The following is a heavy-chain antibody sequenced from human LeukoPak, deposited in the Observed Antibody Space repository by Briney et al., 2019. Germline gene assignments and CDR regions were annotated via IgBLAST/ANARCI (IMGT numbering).Heavy chain of an antibody. Sequence: GGSLRLSCAASGFTFSSYAMSWVRQAPGKGLEWVSGINTSGGSTAYADSVKGRFTISRDNPRNTLYMQMNSLKAEDTALYYCAIMHPYYDGNGYWVQWGQGTLVTVSS. CDR2: INTSGGST. V-gene: IGHV3-23*01. D-gene: IGHD3-22*01. CDR3: AIMHPYYDGNGYWVQ. J-gene: IGHJ4*02. CDR1: GFTFSSYA.